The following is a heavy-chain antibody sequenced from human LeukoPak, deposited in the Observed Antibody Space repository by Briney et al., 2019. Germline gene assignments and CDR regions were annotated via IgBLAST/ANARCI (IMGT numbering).Heavy chain of an antibody. V-gene: IGHV1-46*01. D-gene: IGHD3-9*01. CDR2: INPSGGST. Sequence: GASVKVSCKASGYTFTSYYMHWVRQAPGQGLECMGIINPSGGSTSYAQKFQGRVTMTRDTSISTAYMELSRLRSDDTAVYYCARLLYLSDPPDYWGQGTLVTVSS. CDR1: GYTFTSYY. J-gene: IGHJ4*02. CDR3: ARLLYLSDPPDY.